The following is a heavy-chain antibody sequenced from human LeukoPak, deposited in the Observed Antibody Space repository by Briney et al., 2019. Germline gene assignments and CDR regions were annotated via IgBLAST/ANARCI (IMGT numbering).Heavy chain of an antibody. CDR1: GYSFTSYW. J-gene: IGHJ3*02. Sequence: GESLKISCKGSGYSFTSYWIGWVRQMPGKGLEWMGIIYPGDSDTRYSPSFQGQVTISADKSISTAYLQWSSLKASDTAMYYRARQMTTVTTEGAFDIWGQGTMVTVSS. D-gene: IGHD4-17*01. CDR2: IYPGDSDT. V-gene: IGHV5-51*01. CDR3: ARQMTTVTTEGAFDI.